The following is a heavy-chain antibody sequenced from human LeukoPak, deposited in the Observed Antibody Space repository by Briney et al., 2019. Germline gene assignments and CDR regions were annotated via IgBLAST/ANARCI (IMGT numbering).Heavy chain of an antibody. D-gene: IGHD1-26*01. Sequence: PSETLSLTCTVSGGSISSYYWSWIRQAPGKGLEWIGYIYYSGTTKYNPSLTGRVSISVDTSKNQFSLRLSSVAAADTAVYYCARHGGSYFYYWGQGTLVTVSS. CDR1: GGSISSYY. J-gene: IGHJ4*02. CDR2: IYYSGTT. CDR3: ARHGGSYFYY. V-gene: IGHV4-59*08.